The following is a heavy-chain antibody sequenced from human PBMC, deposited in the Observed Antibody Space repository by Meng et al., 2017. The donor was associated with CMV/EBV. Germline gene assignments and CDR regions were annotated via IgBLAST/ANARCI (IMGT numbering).Heavy chain of an antibody. CDR1: GGTFSSYA. V-gene: IGHV1-69*05. D-gene: IGHD3-3*01. J-gene: IGHJ4*02. Sequence: SVKVSCKASGGTFSSYAISWVRQAPGQGLEWMGGIIPIFGTANYAQKFQGRVTITTDESTSTAYMELRSLRSDDTAVYYCARELKATYDFWSGYYYFDYWGQGTLVTVSS. CDR2: IIPIFGTA. CDR3: ARELKATYDFWSGYYYFDY.